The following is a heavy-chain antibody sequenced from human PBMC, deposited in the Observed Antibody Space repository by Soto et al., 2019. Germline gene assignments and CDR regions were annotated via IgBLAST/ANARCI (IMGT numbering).Heavy chain of an antibody. V-gene: IGHV3-74*01. CDR2: INSDGSST. Sequence: EVQLVESGGGLVQPGGSLRLSCAASGFTFSSYWMHWVRQAPGKGLVWVSRINSDGSSTSYADSVKGRFTISKDNAKTTLYLQLNTLRAEDTVVYYCKRHLAGTRDYWGQGTLVTVSS. CDR1: GFTFSSYW. J-gene: IGHJ4*02. CDR3: KRHLAGTRDY. D-gene: IGHD3-3*02.